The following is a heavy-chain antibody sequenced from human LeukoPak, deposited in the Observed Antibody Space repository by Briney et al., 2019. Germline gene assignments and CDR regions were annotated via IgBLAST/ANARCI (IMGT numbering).Heavy chain of an antibody. CDR2: ISPDSGDT. CDR3: ARAGPTAARLSPGGSFDY. CDR1: GYIFTGYY. V-gene: IGHV1-2*02. D-gene: IGHD6-6*01. Sequence: ASVKVSCKASGYIFTGYYVHWVRQAPGQGLEWVGWISPDSGDTKYAQKLQGRVTTTRDTPINTAYMELSRLRSDETAVYFCARAGPTAARLSPGGSFDYWGQGTLLTVSS. J-gene: IGHJ4*02.